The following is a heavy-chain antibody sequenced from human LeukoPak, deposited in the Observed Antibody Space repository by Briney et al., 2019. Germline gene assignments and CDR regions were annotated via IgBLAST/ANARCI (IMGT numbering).Heavy chain of an antibody. V-gene: IGHV1-8*02. J-gene: IGHJ2*01. CDR2: MNPNSGSA. D-gene: IGHD5/OR15-5a*01. CDR1: GYSFTSFD. CDR3: ARETTVSTTFDF. Sequence: GASVKVSCKASGYSFTSFDINWVRRATGQGLEWMGWMNPNSGSAGYAQKFQGRVIMTGNTSISTAYIELSGLRSDDTAVYYCARETTVSTTFDFWGRGTLVTVSS.